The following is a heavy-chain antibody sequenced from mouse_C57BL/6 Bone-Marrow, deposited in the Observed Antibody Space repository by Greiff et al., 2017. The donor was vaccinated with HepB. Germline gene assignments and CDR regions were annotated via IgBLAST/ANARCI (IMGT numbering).Heavy chain of an antibody. CDR2: IYPRSGNT. J-gene: IGHJ3*01. V-gene: IGHV1-81*01. CDR1: GYTFTSYG. CDR3: ARDGYDVLFAY. D-gene: IGHD2-2*01. Sequence: VQLQESGAELARPGASVKLSCKASGYTFTSYGISWVKQRTGQGLEWIGEIYPRSGNTYYNEKFKGKATLTADKSSSTAYMELRSLTSEDSAVYFCARDGYDVLFAYWGQGTLVTVSA.